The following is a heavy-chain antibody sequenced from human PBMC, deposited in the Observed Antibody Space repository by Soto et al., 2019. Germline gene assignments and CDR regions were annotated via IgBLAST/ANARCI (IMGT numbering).Heavy chain of an antibody. J-gene: IGHJ6*02. V-gene: IGHV4-31*03. Sequence: QVQLQESGPGLVKPSQTLSLTCTVSGGSISSGGYYWSWIRQHPGKGLEWIGYIYYSGSTSYNPSLKSRVTIAVDTSKNQFSLKLSSVTAADTAVYYCARDNSRRYSSSPSGYYGMDVWGQGTTVTVSS. CDR1: GGSISSGGYY. D-gene: IGHD6-6*01. CDR2: IYYSGST. CDR3: ARDNSRRYSSSPSGYYGMDV.